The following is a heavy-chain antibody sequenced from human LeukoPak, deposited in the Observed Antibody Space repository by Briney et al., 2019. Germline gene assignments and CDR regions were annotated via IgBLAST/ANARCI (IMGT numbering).Heavy chain of an antibody. Sequence: SETLSLTCAVYGGSFSGYYWSWIRQPPGKGLEWIGEINHSGSTNYNPSLKSRVTISVDTSKNHFSLRLTSVTAADTAVYYCARGAAATFGYWGQGTLVTVPS. V-gene: IGHV4-34*01. CDR2: INHSGST. CDR3: ARGAAATFGY. CDR1: GGSFSGYY. D-gene: IGHD2-15*01. J-gene: IGHJ4*02.